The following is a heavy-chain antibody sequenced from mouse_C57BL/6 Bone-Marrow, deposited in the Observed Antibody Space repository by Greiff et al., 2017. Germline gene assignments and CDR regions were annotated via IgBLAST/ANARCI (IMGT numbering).Heavy chain of an antibody. CDR2: IHPNSGST. CDR1: GYTFTSYW. D-gene: IGHD4-1*02. J-gene: IGHJ3*01. CDR3: ANWGVRFAY. V-gene: IGHV1-64*01. Sequence: VKLQQPGAELVKPGASVKLSCKASGYTFTSYWMHWVKQRPGQGLEWIGMIHPNSGSTNYNEKFKSKATLTVDKSSSTAYMQLSSLTSEDSAVYYCANWGVRFAYWGQGTLVTVSA.